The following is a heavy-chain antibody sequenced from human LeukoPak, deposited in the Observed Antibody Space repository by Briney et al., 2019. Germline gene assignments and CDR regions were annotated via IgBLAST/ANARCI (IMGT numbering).Heavy chain of an antibody. D-gene: IGHD1-26*01. CDR3: ARGPQGWELRFDP. CDR1: GCFISRYY. V-gene: IGHV4-59*01. CDR2: IYYSGST. J-gene: IGHJ5*02. Sequence: SETLSLTCTVSGCFISRYYWCWIRQPPGKGLEWIGYIYYSGSTNYNPSLKSRVTISVDTSKNQFSLKLSSVTAADTAVYYCARGPQGWELRFDPWGQGTLVTVSS.